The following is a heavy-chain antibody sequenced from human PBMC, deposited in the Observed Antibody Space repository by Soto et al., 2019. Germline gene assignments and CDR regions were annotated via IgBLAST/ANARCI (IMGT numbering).Heavy chain of an antibody. CDR2: IIPIFGTA. J-gene: IGHJ4*02. D-gene: IGHD6-13*01. CDR3: ARSQATYSSSWNFDY. Sequence: ASVKVSCKASGGTFSSYAISWVRQAPGQGLEWMGGIIPIFGTANYAQKFQGRVTITADESTSTAYMELSSLRSEDTAVYYCARSQATYSSSWNFDYWGQGTLVTVSS. V-gene: IGHV1-69*13. CDR1: GGTFSSYA.